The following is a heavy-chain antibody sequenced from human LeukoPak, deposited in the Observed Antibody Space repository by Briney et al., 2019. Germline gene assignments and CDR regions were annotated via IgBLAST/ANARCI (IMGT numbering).Heavy chain of an antibody. CDR2: IYPGDSDT. V-gene: IGHV5-51*01. Sequence: GESLQISCQGSGYSFTSYWIGWVRQMPGKGLEWMGIIYPGDSDTRYSPSFQGQVTISADKSISTAYLQWSSLKASDTAMYYCARLGDSSGWQHYYYYGMDVWGQGTTVTVSS. CDR3: ARLGDSSGWQHYYYYGMDV. CDR1: GYSFTSYW. D-gene: IGHD6-19*01. J-gene: IGHJ6*02.